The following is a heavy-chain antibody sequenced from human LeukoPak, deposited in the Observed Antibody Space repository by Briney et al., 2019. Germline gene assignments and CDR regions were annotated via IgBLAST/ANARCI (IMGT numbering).Heavy chain of an antibody. D-gene: IGHD6-13*01. CDR2: ISSSGSVI. V-gene: IGHV3-11*01. CDR1: GFTFSDYY. CDR3: TTDRLSIAAAAVFDY. J-gene: IGHJ4*02. Sequence: GGSLRLSCAASGFTFSDYYMSWIRQAPRKGLEWISSISSSGSVIYYADSVKGRFTISRDNAKNSLYVEMNSLRADDTAVYYCTTDRLSIAAAAVFDYWGQGTLVTVSS.